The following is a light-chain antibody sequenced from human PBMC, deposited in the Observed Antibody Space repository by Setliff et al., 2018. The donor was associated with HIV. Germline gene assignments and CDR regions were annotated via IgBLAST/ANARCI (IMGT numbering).Light chain of an antibody. CDR3: SSYTSSSTRV. J-gene: IGLJ1*01. V-gene: IGLV2-14*01. Sequence: SVLTQPASVSGSPGQSITISCTGTSSDVGGYNYVSWYQQHPGKAPKLMIYDVSKRPSGVSNRFSGSKSGNTASLTISGLQAEDEADYYCSSYTSSSTRVFGTGTKVTV. CDR1: SSDVGGYNY. CDR2: DVS.